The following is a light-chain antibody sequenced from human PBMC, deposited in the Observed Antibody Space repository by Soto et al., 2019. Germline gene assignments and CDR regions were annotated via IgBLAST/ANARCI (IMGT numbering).Light chain of an antibody. V-gene: IGKV3-11*02. Sequence: LAQAPATLSLSPGQRATLSCKASQDVSIFLAWYQQKPGRAPRLLIHDASNRATGVPARFSGSGSGRDFTLTITGLEPEDFAVYYCQQSITWHYTFGQGTKLEV. CDR3: QQSITWHYT. CDR1: QDVSIF. CDR2: DAS. J-gene: IGKJ2*01.